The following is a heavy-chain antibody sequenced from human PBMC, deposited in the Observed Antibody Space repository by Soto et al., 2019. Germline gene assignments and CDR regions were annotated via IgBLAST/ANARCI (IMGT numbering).Heavy chain of an antibody. J-gene: IGHJ4*02. D-gene: IGHD3-10*01. CDR3: VRCLWFGEFH. CDR1: GFSLSTRGVG. CDR2: IYWDDDK. V-gene: IGHV2-5*02. Sequence: QITLKESGPTLVKPTQTLTLTCTFSGFSLSTRGVGVGWIRQPPGKALEWLTLIYWDDDKRYTPSLKSRLTITKDTSKHQVVLTMTNMDPVDTATYYCVRCLWFGEFHWGQGTLVTVSS.